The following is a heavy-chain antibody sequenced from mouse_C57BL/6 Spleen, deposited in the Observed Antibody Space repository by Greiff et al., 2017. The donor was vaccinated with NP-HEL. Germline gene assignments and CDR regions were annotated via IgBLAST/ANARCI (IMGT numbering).Heavy chain of an antibody. V-gene: IGHV6-3*01. CDR2: IRLKSDNYAT. D-gene: IGHD3-3*01. Sequence: VQLKESGGGLVQPGGSMKLSCVASGFTFSNYWMNWVRQSPEKGLEWVAQIRLKSDNYATHYAESVKGRFTISRDDSKSSVYLQMNNLRAEDTGIYYCTLSGTGYYYAMDYWGQGTSVTVSS. J-gene: IGHJ4*01. CDR1: GFTFSNYW. CDR3: TLSGTGYYYAMDY.